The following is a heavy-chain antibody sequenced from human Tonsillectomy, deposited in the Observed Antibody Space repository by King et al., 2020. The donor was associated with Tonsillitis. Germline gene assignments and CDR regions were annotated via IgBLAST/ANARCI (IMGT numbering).Heavy chain of an antibody. V-gene: IGHV3-23*04. CDR3: THLRYFDWLLSGAFDY. CDR2: ISGSGGST. CDR1: GFTFSSYA. J-gene: IGHJ4*02. Sequence: VQLVESGGGLVQPGGSLRLSCAASGFTFSSYAMSWFRQAPGKGLEWVSAISGSGGSTYYADSVKGRFTISRDNSKNTLYLQMNSLRAEDTAVYYCTHLRYFDWLLSGAFDYWGQGTLVTVSS. D-gene: IGHD3-9*01.